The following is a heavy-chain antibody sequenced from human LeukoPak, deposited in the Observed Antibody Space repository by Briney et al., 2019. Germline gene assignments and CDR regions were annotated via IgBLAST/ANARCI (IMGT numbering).Heavy chain of an antibody. CDR3: AAEIDVYDVAFDI. CDR1: GGSISSSNW. Sequence: PSETLSLTCAVSGGSISSSNWWSWVRQPPGQGLEWIGEIYHVGDTNYNPSLKSRATISVDKSKNQFSLKLSSVTAADTAVYYCAAEIDVYDVAFDIWGQGTMVTVSS. CDR2: IYHVGDT. J-gene: IGHJ3*02. D-gene: IGHD5/OR15-5a*01. V-gene: IGHV4-4*02.